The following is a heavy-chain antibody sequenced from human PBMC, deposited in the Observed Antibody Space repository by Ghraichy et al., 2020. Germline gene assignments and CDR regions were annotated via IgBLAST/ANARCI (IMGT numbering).Heavy chain of an antibody. J-gene: IGHJ2*01. V-gene: IGHV4-34*01. CDR1: GGSFSGYY. CDR2: INHSGST. Sequence: SETLSLTCAVYGGSFSGYYWSWIRQPPGKGLEWIGEINHSGSTDYNPSLKSRVTILVDTSKNEFSLKLSSVTAADTAVYYCARGPTLAAGGTWYFDLWGRGTLVTVSS. CDR3: ARGPTLAAGGTWYFDL. D-gene: IGHD6-13*01.